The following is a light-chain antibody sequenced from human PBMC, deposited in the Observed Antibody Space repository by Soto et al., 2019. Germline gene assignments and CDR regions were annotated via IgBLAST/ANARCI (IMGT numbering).Light chain of an antibody. J-gene: IGKJ1*01. V-gene: IGKV1-5*03. CDR1: QSISNW. CDR2: KAS. CDR3: QQYNSLWT. Sequence: DIQMTQSPSTLSASVGDRVTITCRASQSISNWLAWYQQKPGKAPKLLIYKASSLESGVPSRFSGSRSGTEFTLTISSLHHDDFGTYYCQQYNSLWTFGQGTKVEVK.